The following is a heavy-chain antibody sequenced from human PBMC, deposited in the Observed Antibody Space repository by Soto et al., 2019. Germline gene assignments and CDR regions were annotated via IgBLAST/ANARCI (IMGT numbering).Heavy chain of an antibody. D-gene: IGHD1-26*01. Sequence: PSETLSLTXTVSGDSINNSYWSWIRQPAGKGLEWIGRIYSSGTTNLNPSLKTRVTMSADTSKNQLSLKLRSVTAADTAVYYCAKEGSGGSNWFDPWGPGTQVTVSS. CDR3: AKEGSGGSNWFDP. V-gene: IGHV4-4*07. CDR2: IYSSGTT. J-gene: IGHJ5*02. CDR1: GDSINNSY.